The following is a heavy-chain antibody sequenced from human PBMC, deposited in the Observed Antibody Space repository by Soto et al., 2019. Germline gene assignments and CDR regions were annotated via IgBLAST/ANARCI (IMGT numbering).Heavy chain of an antibody. CDR3: ARYRREAVAGYTLDN. J-gene: IGHJ4*02. Sequence: ASETLSLTCTVSGGSISSNYWTWIRQPPGKGLEWIGYVYNSGSTNYNPSLKSRVTISEDTSKSQFSLKVNSMTAADTAVYYCARYRREAVAGYTLDNWGQGLLVTDSS. CDR1: GGSISSNY. V-gene: IGHV4-59*01. D-gene: IGHD6-13*01. CDR2: VYNSGST.